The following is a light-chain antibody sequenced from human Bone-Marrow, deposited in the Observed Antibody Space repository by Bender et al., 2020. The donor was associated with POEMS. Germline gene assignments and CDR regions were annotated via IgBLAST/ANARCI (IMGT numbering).Light chain of an antibody. Sequence: YVLTQPPSVSVAPGKTARITCGGHNIQTKGVHWYQQKPGQSPVVVIYQDTKRPSGIPERFSGSTSGNTASLTISGTQTMDEADYYCQSWGSNTAVFGGGTKLTVL. CDR1: NIQTKG. CDR2: QDT. CDR3: QSWGSNTAV. J-gene: IGLJ2*01. V-gene: IGLV3-21*01.